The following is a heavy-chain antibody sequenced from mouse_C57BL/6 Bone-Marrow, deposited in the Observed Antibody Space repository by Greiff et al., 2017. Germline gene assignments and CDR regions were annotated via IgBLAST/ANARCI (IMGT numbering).Heavy chain of an antibody. CDR1: GYAFSSYW. Sequence: VQLQQSGAELVKPGASVKISCKASGYAFSSYWMNWVKQRPGKGLEWIGQIYPGDGDTNYNGKFKGKATLTADKSSSTAYMQLSSLTSEDSAVYFCARENYGSRVYAMDYWGQGTSVTVSS. CDR3: ARENYGSRVYAMDY. CDR2: IYPGDGDT. D-gene: IGHD1-1*01. V-gene: IGHV1-80*01. J-gene: IGHJ4*01.